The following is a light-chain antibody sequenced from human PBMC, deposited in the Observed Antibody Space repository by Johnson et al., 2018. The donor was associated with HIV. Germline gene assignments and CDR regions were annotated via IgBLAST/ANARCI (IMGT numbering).Light chain of an antibody. CDR1: APIGSNY. J-gene: IGLJ1*01. V-gene: IGLV1-51*02. CDR2: KNN. CDR3: GTWDNSLDAYV. Sequence: QSVLTQSPSVSAAQDRRSPSPALEAAPIGSNYVSWYQLLPGTPPKLLIFKNNERPSGIPDRFSGSKSGTSATLGITGLQTGDEADYYCGTWDNSLDAYVFGTGTRVAVL.